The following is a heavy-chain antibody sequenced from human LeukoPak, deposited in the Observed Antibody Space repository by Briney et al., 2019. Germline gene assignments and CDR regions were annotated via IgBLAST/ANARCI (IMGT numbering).Heavy chain of an antibody. CDR1: GGSISNYH. CDR2: FYHSGST. D-gene: IGHD6-19*01. V-gene: IGHV4-59*01. J-gene: IGHJ4*02. CDR3: ASTQQWLAFDY. Sequence: PSETLSLTCTVSGGSISNYHWGWMRQPPGKGLEWIGCFYHSGSTTYNPSLKSRVTTSVDTSKNEFSLKLNSVTAADTAVYYCASTQQWLAFDYWGQGILVTVSS.